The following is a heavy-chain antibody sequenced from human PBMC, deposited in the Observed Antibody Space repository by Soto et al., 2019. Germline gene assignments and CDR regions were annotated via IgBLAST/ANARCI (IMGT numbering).Heavy chain of an antibody. CDR2: VYYSGST. CDR3: AKDRRTDAEGYRLDF. CDR1: GGSISGYY. D-gene: IGHD5-12*01. Sequence: SETLSLTCTLSGGSISGYYWSWIRQPPGKGLEWIGYVYYSGSTKYNPSLESRVTISVDMSNNQFSLMLTSVTAADTAVYYCAKDRRTDAEGYRLDFWGQEALVAVSS. V-gene: IGHV4-59*01. J-gene: IGHJ4*02.